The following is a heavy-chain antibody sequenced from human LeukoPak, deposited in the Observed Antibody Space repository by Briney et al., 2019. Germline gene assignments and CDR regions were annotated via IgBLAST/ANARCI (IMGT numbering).Heavy chain of an antibody. J-gene: IGHJ5*02. D-gene: IGHD4-17*01. V-gene: IGHV1-18*01. CDR2: MSAYNKR. CDR3: ARVAAPPAYVDYGTENWFDP. CDR1: GYTFTTLV. Sequence: ASVKLSCKASGYTFTTLVINWVRQAPGLGLEWMRWMSAYNKRNYTQKIQGRCSVATDTSTSTPNMDLRNMRSDDTPVYYCARVAAPPAYVDYGTENWFDPWGQGTLVTVSS.